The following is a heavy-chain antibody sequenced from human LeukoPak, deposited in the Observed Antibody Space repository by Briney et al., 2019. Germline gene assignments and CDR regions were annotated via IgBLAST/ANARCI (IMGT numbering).Heavy chain of an antibody. Sequence: GASVKVSCKVSGYTLTELSMHWVRQAPGKGLEWMGGFDPEDGETIYAQKVQGRVTMTEDTSTDTAYMELSSLRSGDTAVYYCATGSRWVGIAARFDYWGQGTLVTVSS. J-gene: IGHJ4*02. CDR3: ATGSRWVGIAARFDY. V-gene: IGHV1-24*01. D-gene: IGHD6-6*01. CDR2: FDPEDGET. CDR1: GYTLTELS.